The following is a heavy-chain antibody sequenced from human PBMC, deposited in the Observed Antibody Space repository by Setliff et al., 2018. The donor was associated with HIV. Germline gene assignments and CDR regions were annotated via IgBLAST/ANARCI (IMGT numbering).Heavy chain of an antibody. Sequence: ASVKVSCKASGYTFTTYGITWVRQAPGQGLEWMGWISTFNGNTNYAQKFQGRVTMTTVTSTSTAYMELRSLRSDDTAVYYCASQSPAHDYWGQGTLVTVSS. CDR2: ISTFNGNT. D-gene: IGHD2-2*01. V-gene: IGHV1-18*01. J-gene: IGHJ4*02. CDR3: ASQSPAHDY. CDR1: GYTFTTYG.